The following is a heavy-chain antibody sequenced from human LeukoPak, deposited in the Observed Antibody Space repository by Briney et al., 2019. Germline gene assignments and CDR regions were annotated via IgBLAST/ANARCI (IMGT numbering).Heavy chain of an antibody. CDR3: ARVQPPFDY. Sequence: SETLSLTCTXSXXXISSSSYYWGWLRQPPGKALEGIRSINYSGSTYYNPSLRSRVTISVDTSKNQFSLKLSSVTAADTAVYYCARVQPPFDYWGQGTLVTVSS. CDR1: XXXISSSSYY. J-gene: IGHJ4*02. CDR2: INYSGST. D-gene: IGHD1-1*01. V-gene: IGHV4-39*01.